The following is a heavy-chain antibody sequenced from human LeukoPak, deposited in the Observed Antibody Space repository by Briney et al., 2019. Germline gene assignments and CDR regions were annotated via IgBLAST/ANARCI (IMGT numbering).Heavy chain of an antibody. CDR2: ISTYSGNI. Sequence: ASVKVSCKAFGYSFTSYGINWVRQAPGQGLEWMGWISTYSGNIKYGPKFQGRVTMTRDTSTGTAYMQLRSLTSDDTAMYYCARGRAAADDFDYWGQGTLVTVSS. V-gene: IGHV1-18*04. CDR3: ARGRAAADDFDY. D-gene: IGHD6-13*01. J-gene: IGHJ4*02. CDR1: GYSFTSYG.